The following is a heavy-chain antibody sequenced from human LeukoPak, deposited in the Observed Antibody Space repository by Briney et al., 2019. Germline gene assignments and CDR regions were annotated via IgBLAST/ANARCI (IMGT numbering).Heavy chain of an antibody. J-gene: IGHJ4*02. V-gene: IGHV1-2*02. CDR2: INPNSGGT. CDR1: GYSFVGYG. Sequence: ASVKVSCKASGYSFVGYGITWVRQAPGQGLEWMGWINPNSGGTNYAQKFQGRVTMTRDTSISTAYMELSRLRSDDTAVYYCARESGRRSGSSRYWGQGTLVTLSS. D-gene: IGHD1-26*01. CDR3: ARESGRRSGSSRY.